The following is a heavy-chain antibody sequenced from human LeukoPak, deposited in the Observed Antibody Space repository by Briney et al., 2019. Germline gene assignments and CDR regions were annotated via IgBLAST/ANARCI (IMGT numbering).Heavy chain of an antibody. V-gene: IGHV3-9*01. J-gene: IGHJ5*02. CDR1: GFTFDDYA. CDR2: ISWFSGSI. Sequence: GGSLRLSCAASGFTFDDYAIHWVRQAPGKGLEWVSGISWFSGSIAYADSVKGRFTISRDNAKNSLYLQMNSLRAENTAVYYCARDPRPWGQGTLVTVSS. CDR3: ARDPRP.